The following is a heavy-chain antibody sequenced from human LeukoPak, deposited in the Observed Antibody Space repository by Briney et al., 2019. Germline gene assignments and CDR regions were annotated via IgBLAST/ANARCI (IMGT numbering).Heavy chain of an antibody. Sequence: PSETLSLTCTVSGYSISSDYYWGWIRQPPGKGLEWIGSIYNSGSTYYNPSLKSRVTISVDTSKNQFSLKLSSVTAADTAVYYCARVDIDSGSFADFDYWGQGTLVTVSS. J-gene: IGHJ4*02. V-gene: IGHV4-38-2*02. CDR1: GYSISSDYY. CDR3: ARVDIDSGSFADFDY. CDR2: IYNSGST. D-gene: IGHD1-26*01.